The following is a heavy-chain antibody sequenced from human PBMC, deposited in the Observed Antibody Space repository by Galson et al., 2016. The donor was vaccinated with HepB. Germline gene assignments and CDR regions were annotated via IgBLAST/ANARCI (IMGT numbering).Heavy chain of an antibody. D-gene: IGHD4-17*01. V-gene: IGHV3-23*01. CDR3: AKDPPVTADPNDAFDV. CDR2: ISGGRNT. Sequence: SLRLSCAASGFTFSNYAMSWVRQAPGKGLEWVSAISGGRNTYYTDSVKGRFTISRDNSRNTVYLHINSLRAEDTAVYYCAKDPPVTADPNDAFDVWGQGTKVTVSS. CDR1: GFTFSNYA. J-gene: IGHJ3*01.